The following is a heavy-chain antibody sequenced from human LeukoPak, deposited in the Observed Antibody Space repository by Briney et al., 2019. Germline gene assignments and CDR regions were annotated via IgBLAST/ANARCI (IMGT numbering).Heavy chain of an antibody. CDR2: IYTSGST. J-gene: IGHJ2*01. V-gene: IGHV4-4*07. Sequence: SETLSLTCTVSGGSISSYYWSWIRQPAGKGLEWIGRIYTSGSTNYNPSLMSRVTISVDTSKNQFSLKLSSVTAADTAVYYCARDEFVGAPNDWYFDLWGRGTLVTVSS. CDR3: ARDEFVGAPNDWYFDL. D-gene: IGHD1-26*01. CDR1: GGSISSYY.